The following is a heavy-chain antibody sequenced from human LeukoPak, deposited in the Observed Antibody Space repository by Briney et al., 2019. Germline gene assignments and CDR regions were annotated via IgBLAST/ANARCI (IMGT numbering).Heavy chain of an antibody. J-gene: IGHJ5*02. CDR3: AGQYPRVVPAAKGRIWSNP. Sequence: GSVKGSCKASGYTFTSYGISWVRQAPGQGLEWMGWISAYNGTTNYAQKLQGRVTMTTDTSTSTAYMELRSVRSEGTAAYYCAGQYPRVVPAAKGRIWSNPWSQGTLVTVSS. CDR2: ISAYNGTT. V-gene: IGHV1-18*01. D-gene: IGHD2-2*01. CDR1: GYTFTSYG.